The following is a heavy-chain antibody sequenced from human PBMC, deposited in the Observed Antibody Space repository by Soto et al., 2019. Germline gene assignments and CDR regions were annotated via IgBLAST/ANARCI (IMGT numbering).Heavy chain of an antibody. J-gene: IGHJ4*02. CDR2: INPNSGDT. V-gene: IGHV1-2*02. D-gene: IGHD4-17*01. CDR3: ARARGYGDLDY. CDR1: RNTFTGYY. Sequence: QVQLVQSGAEVKKPGASVKVSCRASRNTFTGYYVHWVRQAPGQGLEWMGWINPNSGDTNSAQKFQGRVTMTRDTAISTAYMERGRLRSDDTAVYYCARARGYGDLDYWGQGTLVTVSS.